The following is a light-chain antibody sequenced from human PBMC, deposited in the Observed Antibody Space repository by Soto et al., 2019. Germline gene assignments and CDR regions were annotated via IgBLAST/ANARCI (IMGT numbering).Light chain of an antibody. CDR2: AAS. J-gene: IGKJ1*01. CDR3: QQSYSTPRT. CDR1: QDIRNT. V-gene: IGKV1-39*01. Sequence: IQMTQSPSSLSASVGDRVTISCRASQDIRNTVAWYQEKPGEAPKLLIYAASSLQSGVPSRFSGSGSGTDFTLTISSLQPEDFATYYCQQSYSTPRTFGQGTKVDIK.